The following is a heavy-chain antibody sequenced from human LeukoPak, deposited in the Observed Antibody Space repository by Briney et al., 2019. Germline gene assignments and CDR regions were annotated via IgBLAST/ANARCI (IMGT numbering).Heavy chain of an antibody. CDR1: GGSISSYY. J-gene: IGHJ3*02. CDR3: ARLFYGDYGMGAFDI. V-gene: IGHV4-59*01. D-gene: IGHD4-17*01. CDR2: IYYSGST. Sequence: SETLSLTCTVSGGSISSYYWSWIRQPPGKGLEWVGYIYYSGSTNYNPSLKSRVTISVDTSKNQCSLKLSSVTAADTAVYYCARLFYGDYGMGAFDIWGQGTMVTVSS.